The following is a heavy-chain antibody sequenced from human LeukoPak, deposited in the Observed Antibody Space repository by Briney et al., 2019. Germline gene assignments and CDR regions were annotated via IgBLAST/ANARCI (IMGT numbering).Heavy chain of an antibody. CDR1: GGSISSYY. V-gene: IGHV4-59*01. D-gene: IGHD1-26*01. Sequence: SETLSPTCTVSGGSISSYYWSWIRQPPGKGLEWIGYIYYSGSTNYNPSLKSRVTISVDTSKNQFSLKLSSVTAADTAVYYCARDSGLGIVGATPFYFDYWGQGTLVTVSS. CDR3: ARDSGLGIVGATPFYFDY. J-gene: IGHJ4*02. CDR2: IYYSGST.